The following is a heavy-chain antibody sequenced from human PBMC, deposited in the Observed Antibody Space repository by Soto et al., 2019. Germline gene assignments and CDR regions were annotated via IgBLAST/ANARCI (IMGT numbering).Heavy chain of an antibody. CDR1: GGSISSYY. D-gene: IGHD3-22*01. CDR2: IYYSGST. CDR3: ARKYDSSGLDY. Sequence: QVQLQESGPGLVKPSETLSLTCTVSGGSISSYYWSWIRQPPGKGLEWIGYIYYSGSTNYNPALRSQVTISVDTSKNQFSLKLSSVTAADTAVYYCARKYDSSGLDYWGQGTLVTVSS. V-gene: IGHV4-59*01. J-gene: IGHJ4*02.